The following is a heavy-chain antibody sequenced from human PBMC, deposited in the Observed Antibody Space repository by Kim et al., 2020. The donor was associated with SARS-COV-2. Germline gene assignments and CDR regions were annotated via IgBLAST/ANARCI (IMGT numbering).Heavy chain of an antibody. Sequence: GGSLRLSCVVSGFTFSSYAMHWVRQAPGKGLEWVAVISYDDVTNKYYTDSVKGRFTISIDNSENTLYLQMTSLRGEDTAVYYCARVASIAAAGCYYGMDV. J-gene: IGHJ6*03. V-gene: IGHV3-30*04. D-gene: IGHD6-13*01. CDR1: GFTFSSYA. CDR3: ARVASIAAAGCYYGMDV. CDR2: ISYDDVTNK.